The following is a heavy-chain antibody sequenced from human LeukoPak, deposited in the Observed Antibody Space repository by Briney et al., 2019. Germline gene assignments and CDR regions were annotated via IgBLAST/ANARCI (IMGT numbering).Heavy chain of an antibody. Sequence: GGSLRLSCAASGFTFSSYAMNWVRQAPGKGLEWVANIKEDGSEKYYVDSMKGRFTVSRDNAKNSLYLQMDSLRAEDTAVYYCARGGTFVSDYWGQGTLVTVSS. CDR2: IKEDGSEK. CDR1: GFTFSSYA. V-gene: IGHV3-7*01. D-gene: IGHD1-1*01. CDR3: ARGGTFVSDY. J-gene: IGHJ4*02.